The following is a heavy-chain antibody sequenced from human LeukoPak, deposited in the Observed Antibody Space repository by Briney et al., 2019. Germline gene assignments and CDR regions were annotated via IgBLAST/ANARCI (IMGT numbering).Heavy chain of an antibody. Sequence: PGGSLRLSCAASGFTFSNAWMSWVRQAPGKGLEWVGRIKSKTDGGTTDYAAPVKGRFTISRDDSKNTLYLQMNSLKTEDTAVYYCTTEGFLEWLSQGGGGFHYYGMDVWGQGTTVTVSS. CDR1: GFTFSNAW. CDR3: TTEGFLEWLSQGGGGFHYYGMDV. D-gene: IGHD3-3*01. V-gene: IGHV3-15*01. J-gene: IGHJ6*02. CDR2: IKSKTDGGTT.